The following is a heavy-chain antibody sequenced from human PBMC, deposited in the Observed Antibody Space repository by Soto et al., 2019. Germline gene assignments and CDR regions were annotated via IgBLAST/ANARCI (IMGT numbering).Heavy chain of an antibody. V-gene: IGHV6-1*01. J-gene: IGHJ3*01. CDR2: TYYRSKWYN. CDR3: ARLGTVAALLDAFDL. D-gene: IGHD2-15*01. Sequence: SQTLSLTCAISGDSVSNNSAAWNWIRQSPSRGLEWLGRTYYRSKWYNDYAVSVKSRITINPDTSKNQFSLQLNSVTPEDTAVNYCARLGTVAALLDAFDLGSQGTMVTGSS. CDR1: GDSVSNNSAA.